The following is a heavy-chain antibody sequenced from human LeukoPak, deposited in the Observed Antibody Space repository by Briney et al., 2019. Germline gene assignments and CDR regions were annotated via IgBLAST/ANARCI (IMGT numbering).Heavy chain of an antibody. CDR1: GYTFTGYY. CDR3: ASDSHYYDSSGYRSGLDY. J-gene: IGHJ4*02. CDR2: INPNSGGT. Sequence: ASVKVSRKASGYTFTGYYMHWVRQAPGQGLEWMGWINPNSGGTNYSQKFQGRVTMTRDTSNSTAYMELSRLRSDDTAVYYCASDSHYYDSSGYRSGLDYWGQGTLVTVSS. D-gene: IGHD3-22*01. V-gene: IGHV1-2*02.